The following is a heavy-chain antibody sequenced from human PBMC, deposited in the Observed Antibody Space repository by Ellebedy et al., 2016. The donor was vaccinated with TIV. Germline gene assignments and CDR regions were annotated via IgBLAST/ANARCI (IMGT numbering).Heavy chain of an antibody. Sequence: SETLSLTXAVPGDSISSSNWWSWVRQTPGKGLEWIGEIFHSGSTNYSPSLKSRVTMSIDKSKNQFSLELTSVTAADTAVYYCARELSGNFFDFWGQGTLVTVSS. D-gene: IGHD1-26*01. J-gene: IGHJ4*02. CDR3: ARELSGNFFDF. CDR2: IFHSGST. V-gene: IGHV4-4*02. CDR1: GDSISSSNW.